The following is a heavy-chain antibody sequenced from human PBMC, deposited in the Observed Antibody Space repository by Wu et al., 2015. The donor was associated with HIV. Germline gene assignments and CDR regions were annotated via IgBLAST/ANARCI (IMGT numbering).Heavy chain of an antibody. J-gene: IGHJ4*02. CDR2: ISAYNGNT. Sequence: QVQLVQSGAEVKKPGASVKVSCKASGYTFTSYGISWVRQAPGQGLEWMGWISAYNGNTNYAQKLQGRVTMTTDTSTSTAYKELRSLRSDDTAVYYCARARRLAYCGGDCQSDLDYWGQGTLVTVSS. CDR3: ARARRLAYCGGDCQSDLDY. CDR1: GYTFTSYG. D-gene: IGHD2-21*02. V-gene: IGHV1-18*01.